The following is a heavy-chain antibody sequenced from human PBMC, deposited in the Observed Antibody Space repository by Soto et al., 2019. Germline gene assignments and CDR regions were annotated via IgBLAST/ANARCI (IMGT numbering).Heavy chain of an antibody. CDR3: ARQGESSGSYYYGMDV. CDR1: GGTFSSYT. V-gene: IGHV1-69*12. J-gene: IGHJ6*02. D-gene: IGHD3-22*01. Sequence: QVQLVQSGAEVKKPGSSVKVSCKASGGTFSSYTISWVRQAPGQGLEWMGGIIPIFGTANYAQRFQGRVTITADESTSTAYMEPSSLRSEDTAVYYCARQGESSGSYYYGMDVWGQGTTVIVSS. CDR2: IIPIFGTA.